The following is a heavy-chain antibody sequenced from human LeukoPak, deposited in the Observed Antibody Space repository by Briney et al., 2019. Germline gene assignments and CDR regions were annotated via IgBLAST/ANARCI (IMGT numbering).Heavy chain of an antibody. CDR3: ARAEGKRHYNGLDV. CDR2: ISYDGSNK. Sequence: GGSLRLSCAASGFTFSSYAMHWVRQAPGKGLECVAVISYDGSNKYYADSVKGRFTISRDNSKNTLYLQMNSLRAEDTAVYYCARAEGKRHYNGLDVWGQGTTVTVSS. D-gene: IGHD3-10*01. V-gene: IGHV3-30*01. J-gene: IGHJ6*02. CDR1: GFTFSSYA.